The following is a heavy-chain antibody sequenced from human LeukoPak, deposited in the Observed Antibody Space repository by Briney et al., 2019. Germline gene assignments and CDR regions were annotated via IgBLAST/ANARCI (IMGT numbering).Heavy chain of an antibody. J-gene: IGHJ4*02. CDR3: AKSDGYNPYYFDY. CDR1: GFTFSSYA. D-gene: IGHD5-24*01. Sequence: GGSLRLSCAASGFTFSSYAMSWVRQAPGKGLEWVSAVSGSGGSTYYADSVKGRFTISRDNSKNTLYLQMNSLRAEDTAVYYCAKSDGYNPYYFDYWGQGTLVTVSS. V-gene: IGHV3-23*01. CDR2: VSGSGGST.